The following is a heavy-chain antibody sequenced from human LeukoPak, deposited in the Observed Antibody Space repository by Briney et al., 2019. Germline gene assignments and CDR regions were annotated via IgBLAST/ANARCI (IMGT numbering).Heavy chain of an antibody. CDR2: ISPNSGGT. Sequence: ASVKVSCKASRYTFTGYYMHWVRQAPGQGLEWMGWISPNSGGTNYAQKFQGRVTMTRDMSTSTDYMELSSLRSEDTAVYYCARDNSVGDTAWWFDPWGQGTLVTVSS. CDR1: RYTFTGYY. J-gene: IGHJ5*02. V-gene: IGHV1-2*02. CDR3: ARDNSVGDTAWWFDP. D-gene: IGHD1-26*01.